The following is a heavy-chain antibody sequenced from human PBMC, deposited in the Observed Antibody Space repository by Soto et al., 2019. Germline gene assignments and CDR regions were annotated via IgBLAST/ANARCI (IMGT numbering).Heavy chain of an antibody. CDR1: GFTFSSYS. V-gene: IGHV3-48*01. CDR3: AKVSSSGKLPLDY. CDR2: ISSSSSTI. J-gene: IGHJ4*02. D-gene: IGHD3-22*01. Sequence: GGSLRLSCASSGFTFSSYSMNWVRQAPGKGLEWVSYISSSSSTIYYADSVKGRFTISRDNSKNTLYLQMNSLRAEDTAVYYCAKVSSSGKLPLDYWGQGTLVTVSS.